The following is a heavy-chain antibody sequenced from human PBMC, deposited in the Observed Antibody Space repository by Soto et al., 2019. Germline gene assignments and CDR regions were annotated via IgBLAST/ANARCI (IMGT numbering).Heavy chain of an antibody. Sequence: SETLSLTCTVSGGSISSSNYYWGWIRQPPGKGLEWIGTIYYSGSTYYNPSLKSRVTISVDTSKNHFSLKLSSVTAADTAVYYCARRRSGRDYVDGRGKATTVTVAS. V-gene: IGHV4-39*02. CDR3: ARRRSGRDYVDG. CDR1: GGSISSSNYY. J-gene: IGHJ6*04. CDR2: IYYSGST. D-gene: IGHD3-16*01.